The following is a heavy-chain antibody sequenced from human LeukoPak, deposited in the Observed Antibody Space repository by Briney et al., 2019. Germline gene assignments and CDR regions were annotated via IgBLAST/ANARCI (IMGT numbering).Heavy chain of an antibody. CDR2: IGTAGDT. D-gene: IGHD2-2*01. Sequence: GGSLRLSCAASGFTFSNYDIHWVRQATGKGLEWVSVIGTAGDTCYPGSVKGRFTIFRENAKNSLYLQMNSLRAEDTAVYYCAKQVTNLVVPAAYYFDYWGQGTLVTVSS. V-gene: IGHV3-13*01. CDR1: GFTFSNYD. CDR3: AKQVTNLVVPAAYYFDY. J-gene: IGHJ4*02.